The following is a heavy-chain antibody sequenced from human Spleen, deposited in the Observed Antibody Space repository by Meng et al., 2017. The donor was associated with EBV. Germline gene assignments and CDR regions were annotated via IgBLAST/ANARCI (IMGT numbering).Heavy chain of an antibody. CDR1: GGSIYAYY. CDR3: ARNGYDLYFDS. CDR2: AYYTGRT. J-gene: IGHJ4*02. Sequence: QVHLHQSGPGLVKPSENLSLNCRVSGGSIYAYYWNWIRQPPGKALEWIGYAYYTGRTNYNPSLKSRVTISLDTAKNEFSLDLSSVTAADTAVYYCARNGYDLYFDSWGQGSLVTVSS. V-gene: IGHV4-59*01. D-gene: IGHD5-12*01.